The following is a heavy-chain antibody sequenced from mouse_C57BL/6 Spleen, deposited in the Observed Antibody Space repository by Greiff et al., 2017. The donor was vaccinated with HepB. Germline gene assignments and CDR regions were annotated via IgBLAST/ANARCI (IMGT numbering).Heavy chain of an antibody. V-gene: IGHV1-82*01. J-gene: IGHJ1*03. CDR2: IYPGDGDT. CDR3: ARWADYGSSYWYFDV. CDR1: GYAFSSSW. Sequence: VQLKESGPELVKPGASVKISCKASGYAFSSSWMNWVKQRPGKGLEWIGRIYPGDGDTNYNGKFKGKATLTADKSSSTAYMQLSSLTSEDSAVYFCARWADYGSSYWYFDVWGTGTTVTVSS. D-gene: IGHD1-1*01.